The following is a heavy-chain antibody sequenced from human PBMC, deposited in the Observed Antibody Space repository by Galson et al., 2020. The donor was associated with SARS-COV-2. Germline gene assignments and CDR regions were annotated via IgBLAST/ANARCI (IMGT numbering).Heavy chain of an antibody. CDR2: IGGSSGSI. J-gene: IGHJ4*02. CDR3: ARGGDSTMVSDFFDY. D-gene: IGHD5-18*01. CDR1: GFIFSDYN. Sequence: GGSLRLSCVASGFIFSDYNMNWVRQAPGQGLEWVSSIGGSSGSIYYADSVTGRFTTSKNSAENSLFLQMNSLRVEDTAVYYCARGGDSTMVSDFFDYWGQGTLVTVPS. V-gene: IGHV3-21*06.